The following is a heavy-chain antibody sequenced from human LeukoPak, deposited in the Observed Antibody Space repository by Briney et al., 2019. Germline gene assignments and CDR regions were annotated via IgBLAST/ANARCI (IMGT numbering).Heavy chain of an antibody. CDR1: GYTLTSYY. J-gene: IGHJ3*02. V-gene: IGHV1-46*01. Sequence: ASVKVSCKASGYTLTSYYLHWVRQAPGQGLEWMAIINPSGGSTSYAQKFQGRVTMTRDTSTSTVYMELSSLRSEDTAVYYCARVVPAYDAFDSWGQGTMVTVSS. D-gene: IGHD2-2*01. CDR2: INPSGGST. CDR3: ARVVPAYDAFDS.